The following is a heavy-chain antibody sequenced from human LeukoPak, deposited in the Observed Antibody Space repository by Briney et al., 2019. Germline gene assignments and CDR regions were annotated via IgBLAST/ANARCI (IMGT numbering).Heavy chain of an antibody. Sequence: GGSLRLSCAASGFTFSSYAMSWVRQAPGKGLEWVSAMSGRGDSTFYVDSVKGRFTISRDNSKNTLYLQMNSLRAEDTAVYYCAKDPVVVVVAAIELAFDIWGQGTMVTVSS. CDR3: AKDPVVVVVAAIELAFDI. CDR1: GFTFSSYA. V-gene: IGHV3-23*01. D-gene: IGHD2-15*01. J-gene: IGHJ3*02. CDR2: MSGRGDST.